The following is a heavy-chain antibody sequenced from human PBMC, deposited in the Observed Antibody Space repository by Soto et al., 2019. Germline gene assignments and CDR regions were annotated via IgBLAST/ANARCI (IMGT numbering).Heavy chain of an antibody. Sequence: PSETLSLTCNVSGISIVGYSWSWIRQPAGKGLEWLGRIYASGSTNYNPSLKSRVTISVDTSKNQFSLKVTSVTAADTAVYYCAVLGDFQSYYYSMNVWGQGTAVTVSS. D-gene: IGHD3-10*01. V-gene: IGHV4-4*07. CDR2: IYASGST. J-gene: IGHJ6*02. CDR3: AVLGDFQSYYYSMNV. CDR1: GISIVGYS.